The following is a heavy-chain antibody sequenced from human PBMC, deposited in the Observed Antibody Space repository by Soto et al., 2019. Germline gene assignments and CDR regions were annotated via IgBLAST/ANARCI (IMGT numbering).Heavy chain of an antibody. CDR3: ARVGWTTVGYYFDY. CDR1: GGSISSYY. V-gene: IGHV4-59*01. CDR2: IHYSGST. Sequence: TLSLTCTVSGGSISSYYWSWIRQPPGKGLEWIGYIHYSGSTNYNPSLKSRVTISIDTSKNQFSLKLSSVTAADTAVYYCARVGWTTVGYYFDYWGQGALVTVSS. D-gene: IGHD4-17*01. J-gene: IGHJ4*02.